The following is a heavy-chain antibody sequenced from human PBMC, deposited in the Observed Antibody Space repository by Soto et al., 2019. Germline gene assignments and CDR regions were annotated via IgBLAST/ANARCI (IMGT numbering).Heavy chain of an antibody. CDR2: IYSGGST. V-gene: IGHV3-53*01. CDR1: GFTFRRYG. Sequence: VSLRLSFAASGFTFRRYGMSWVRQAPGKGLEWVSVIYSGGSTYYADSVKGRFTISRDNSKNTLYLQMNSLRAEDTAVYYCASKSYGGNSGLDIWGQGTMVTVSS. D-gene: IGHD4-17*01. J-gene: IGHJ3*02. CDR3: ASKSYGGNSGLDI.